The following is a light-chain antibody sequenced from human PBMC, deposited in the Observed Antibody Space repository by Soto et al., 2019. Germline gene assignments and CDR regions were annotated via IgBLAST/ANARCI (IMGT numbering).Light chain of an antibody. Sequence: EIVMTQSPATLSVSPGERATLSCRASQSFDSNLAWYQQKPGQPPRLLIYGASTRATGVPARFSGSGSGTEFTLTISSLQSEDFAVYYCQQYNDWPSKYTFGQGTKLEMK. J-gene: IGKJ2*01. CDR2: GAS. CDR3: QQYNDWPSKYT. V-gene: IGKV3-15*01. CDR1: QSFDSN.